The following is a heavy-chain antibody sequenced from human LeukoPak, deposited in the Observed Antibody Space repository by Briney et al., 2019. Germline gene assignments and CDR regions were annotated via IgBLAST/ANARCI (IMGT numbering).Heavy chain of an antibody. D-gene: IGHD3-10*01. Sequence: PGGSLRLSCAASGFTFSSYSMNWVRQAPGKGLEWVSSISSSSSIYYADSVKGRFTISRDNAKNSLYLQMNSLRAEDTAVYYCASGSQGELLLGDYWGQGTLVTVSS. CDR3: ASGSQGELLLGDY. J-gene: IGHJ4*02. CDR2: ISSSSSI. V-gene: IGHV3-21*01. CDR1: GFTFSSYS.